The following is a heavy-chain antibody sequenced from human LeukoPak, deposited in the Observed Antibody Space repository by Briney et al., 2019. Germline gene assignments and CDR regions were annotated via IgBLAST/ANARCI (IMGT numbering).Heavy chain of an antibody. V-gene: IGHV3-23*01. CDR2: ISGSGGTA. CDR1: GFTFSSYA. Sequence: PGGSLRLSCAASGFTFSSYAMSWVRQAPGKGLEWVSAISGSGGTAYYADSVKGRFTISRDNSKNTLYLQMNSLRAEDTAVYYCARPLAYGELEYWGQGTLVTVSS. D-gene: IGHD4-17*01. J-gene: IGHJ4*02. CDR3: ARPLAYGELEY.